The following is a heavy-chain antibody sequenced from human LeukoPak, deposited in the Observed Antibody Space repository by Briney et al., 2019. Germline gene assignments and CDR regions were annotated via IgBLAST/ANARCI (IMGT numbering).Heavy chain of an antibody. CDR3: AKTTVRGENYYYYYGMDV. CDR2: ISGSGGST. J-gene: IGHJ6*02. V-gene: IGHV3-23*01. D-gene: IGHD3-10*01. CDR1: GFTFSNYA. Sequence: PGGSLRLSCAASGFTFSNYAMHWVRQAPGKGLEWVSAISGSGGSTYYADSVKGRFTISRDNSKNTLYLQMNSLRAEDTAVYYCAKTTVRGENYYYYYGMDVWGQGTTVTVSS.